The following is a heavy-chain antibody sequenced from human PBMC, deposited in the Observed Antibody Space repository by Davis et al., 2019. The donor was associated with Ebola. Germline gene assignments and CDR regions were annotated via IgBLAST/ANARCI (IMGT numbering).Heavy chain of an antibody. CDR3: ARSTAMVR. Sequence: GESLKISCAASGFTFSSSWMTWVRQAPGKGLEWVSSISGDRKYIYYADSVKGRFAISRDVSKTTLYLQMNSLRAEDTAVYYCARSTAMVRWGQGTLVTVSS. V-gene: IGHV3-21*01. D-gene: IGHD5-18*01. J-gene: IGHJ4*02. CDR2: ISGDRKYI. CDR1: GFTFSSSW.